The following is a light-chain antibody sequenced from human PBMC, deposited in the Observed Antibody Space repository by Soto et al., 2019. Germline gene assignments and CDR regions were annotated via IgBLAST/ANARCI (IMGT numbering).Light chain of an antibody. CDR2: TAS. J-gene: IGKJ1*01. CDR1: QGISSY. V-gene: IGKV1-9*01. CDR3: QPLNNYHRT. Sequence: DIQLTQSPSFLSASVGDRVTITCRASQGISSYLAWYQQKPGKAPKLLISTASTLQSGVPSRFRGSGSGTEFTLTISSMQPEDFANYYCQPLNNYHRTCGQGTKVEIK.